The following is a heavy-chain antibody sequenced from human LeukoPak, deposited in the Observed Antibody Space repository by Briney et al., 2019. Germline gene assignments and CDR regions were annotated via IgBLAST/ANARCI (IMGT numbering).Heavy chain of an antibody. Sequence: GGSLRLSCAASGFTFSTYGMHWVRQAPVKGLEWVASIRPDGSAVFYVDSVKGRFTFSRDNAKNSLDLQMNSLRAEDTALYYCAKFGLPCSIDLWGQGTMVTVSS. D-gene: IGHD3/OR15-3a*01. J-gene: IGHJ3*01. V-gene: IGHV3-7*01. CDR2: IRPDGSAV. CDR3: AKFGLPCSIDL. CDR1: GFTFSTYG.